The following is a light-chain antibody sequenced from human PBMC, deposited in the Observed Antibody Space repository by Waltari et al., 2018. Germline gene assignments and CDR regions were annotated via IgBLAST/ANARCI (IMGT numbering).Light chain of an antibody. Sequence: DIVLTQSPDSLAVSVGETATINGKSSQSILHSSSNKNYLAWYQQKPGQPPKLLIYWASTRESGVPDRFSGSGSGTDFTLTISGLQAEDVAVYYCHQYYSAPRTFGQGTKVEIK. V-gene: IGKV4-1*01. J-gene: IGKJ1*01. CDR3: HQYYSAPRT. CDR1: QSILHSSSNKNY. CDR2: WAS.